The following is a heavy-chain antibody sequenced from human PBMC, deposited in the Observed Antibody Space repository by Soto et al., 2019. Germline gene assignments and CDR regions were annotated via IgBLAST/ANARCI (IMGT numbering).Heavy chain of an antibody. CDR3: ARNKEYRLKIPYYYYYGMDV. V-gene: IGHV1-8*01. CDR2: MNPNSGNT. J-gene: IGHJ6*02. Sequence: ASVKVSCKASGYTFTSYDINLVRQATGQGLEWMGWMNPNSGNTGYAQKFQGRVTMTRNTSISTAYMELSSLRSEDTAVYYCARNKEYRLKIPYYYYYGMDVWGQGTTVTVSS. D-gene: IGHD5-12*01. CDR1: GYTFTSYD.